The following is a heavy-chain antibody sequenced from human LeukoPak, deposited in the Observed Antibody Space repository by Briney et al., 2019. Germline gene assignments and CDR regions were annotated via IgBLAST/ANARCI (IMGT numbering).Heavy chain of an antibody. CDR2: ISYDGSNK. J-gene: IGHJ4*02. CDR3: ARDGIVAAFDY. V-gene: IGHV3-30*04. CDR1: GFTFSSYA. D-gene: IGHD5-12*01. Sequence: PGGSLRLSCAASGFTFSSYAVHWVRQAPGKGLEWVAVISYDGSNKYYADSVKGRFTISRDNSKNTLYLQMNSLRAEDTAVYYCARDGIVAAFDYWGQGTLVTVSS.